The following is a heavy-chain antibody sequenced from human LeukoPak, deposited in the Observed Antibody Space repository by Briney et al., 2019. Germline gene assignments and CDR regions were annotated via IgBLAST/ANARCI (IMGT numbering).Heavy chain of an antibody. Sequence: SETLSLTCAVYGGSFSGYYWSWIRQPPGKGLEWIGEINHSGSTNYNPSLKSRVTISVDTSKNQFSLKLSSVTAADTAVYYCARGQGVATVMNWFDPWGQGTLVTVSS. V-gene: IGHV4-34*01. CDR1: GGSFSGYY. CDR3: ARGQGVATVMNWFDP. D-gene: IGHD4-11*01. CDR2: INHSGST. J-gene: IGHJ5*02.